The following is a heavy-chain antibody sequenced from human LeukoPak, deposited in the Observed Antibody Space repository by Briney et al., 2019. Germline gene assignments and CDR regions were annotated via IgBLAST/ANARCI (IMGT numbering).Heavy chain of an antibody. J-gene: IGHJ4*02. D-gene: IGHD5-24*01. CDR1: NGSISSSTW. V-gene: IGHV4-4*02. CDR3: ALGYNDIWEL. Sequence: SETLSLTCAVSNGSISSSTWWSWVRQPPGKGLEWIGEIDHSGSTHYTPSLKSRVTISVDTSDNKFSLKMISVTAADAAVYYCALGYNDIWELWGRGTLVTVSS. CDR2: IDHSGST.